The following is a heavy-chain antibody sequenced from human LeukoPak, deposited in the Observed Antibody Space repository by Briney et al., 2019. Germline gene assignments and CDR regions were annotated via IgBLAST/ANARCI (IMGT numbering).Heavy chain of an antibody. J-gene: IGHJ6*03. Sequence: SVKVSCKASGGTFSSYAISWVRQAPGQGLEWMGGIIPIFGTANYAQKLQGRVTITTDESTSTAYMELSSLRSEDTAVYYCAREYGEGYYYYYMDVWGKGTTVTVSS. D-gene: IGHD4-17*01. V-gene: IGHV1-69*05. CDR2: IIPIFGTA. CDR3: AREYGEGYYYYYMDV. CDR1: GGTFSSYA.